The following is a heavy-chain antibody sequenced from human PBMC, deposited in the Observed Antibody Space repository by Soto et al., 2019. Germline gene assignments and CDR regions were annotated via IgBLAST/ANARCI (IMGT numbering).Heavy chain of an antibody. CDR3: ARGRRDGYNFLGLDY. J-gene: IGHJ4*02. Sequence: QPGGSLRLSCAASGFTFSSYGMHWVRQAPGKGLEWVAVIWYDGSNKYYADSVKGRFTISRDNSKNTLYLQMNSLRAEDTAVYYCARGRRDGYNFLGLDYWGQGTLVTVSS. CDR2: IWYDGSNK. CDR1: GFTFSSYG. D-gene: IGHD5-12*01. V-gene: IGHV3-33*01.